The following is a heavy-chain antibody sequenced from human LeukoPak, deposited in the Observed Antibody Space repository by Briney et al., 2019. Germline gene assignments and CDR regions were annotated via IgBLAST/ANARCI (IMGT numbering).Heavy chain of an antibody. CDR1: GLTFSSYA. CDR2: IKRKTADETT. CDR3: TTGYYYGSSDLAH. Sequence: GGSLRLSCAASGLTFSSYAKTSVRQAPGNGLDSVGRIKRKTADETTDYAAPLKGRFIISSDDSQNTLYLQMNSLQTDDTALYYCTTGYYYGSSDLAHWGPGTLVTVSS. V-gene: IGHV3-15*01. D-gene: IGHD3-22*01. J-gene: IGHJ4*02.